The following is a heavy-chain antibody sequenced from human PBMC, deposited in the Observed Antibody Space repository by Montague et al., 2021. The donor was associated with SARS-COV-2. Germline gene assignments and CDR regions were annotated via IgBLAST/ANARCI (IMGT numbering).Heavy chain of an antibody. Sequence: PALVKPTQTLTLTCTFSGFSLSTSGVGVGWTRQPPGKALEWLALXYWDDDKRYSPSLKSRLAITKDTSKNQVVLTMTNMDPVDTATYYCAHRRPLWGYFDYWGQGTLVTVSS. CDR3: AHRRPLWGYFDY. V-gene: IGHV2-5*02. J-gene: IGHJ4*02. CDR1: GFSLSTSGVG. CDR2: XYWDDDK. D-gene: IGHD7-27*01.